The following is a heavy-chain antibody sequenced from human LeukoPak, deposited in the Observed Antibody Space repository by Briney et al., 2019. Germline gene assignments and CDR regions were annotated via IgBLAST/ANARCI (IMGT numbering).Heavy chain of an antibody. Sequence: GGSLRLSCAASGFRFSSSWMNWVRQAPGKGLEWVANIKEDGSGTYYVDSVKGRFTISRDNAKNSLYLQMNSLRTEDTAVYYCGVLYWGQGTLVTVSS. CDR3: GVLY. V-gene: IGHV3-7*01. J-gene: IGHJ4*02. CDR2: IKEDGSGT. CDR1: GFRFSSSW. D-gene: IGHD4/OR15-4a*01.